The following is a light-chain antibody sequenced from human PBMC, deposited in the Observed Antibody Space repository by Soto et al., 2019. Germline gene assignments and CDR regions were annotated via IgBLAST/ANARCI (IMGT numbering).Light chain of an antibody. Sequence: DIQMTQSPSSLSASVGDRVTITCQASQDISNYLKWYQQKPGKAPKLLIYDASNLETGVPSRFSGSGSGTDFTFTISSLQPEDIATYYCQQPGTFGRGTKVDIK. J-gene: IGKJ3*01. CDR2: DAS. CDR3: QQPGT. CDR1: QDISNY. V-gene: IGKV1-33*01.